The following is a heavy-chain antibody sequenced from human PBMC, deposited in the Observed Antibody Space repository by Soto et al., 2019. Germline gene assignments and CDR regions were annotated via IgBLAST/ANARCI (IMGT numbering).Heavy chain of an antibody. D-gene: IGHD1-1*01. CDR2: IKQDGSEK. V-gene: IGHV3-7*01. J-gene: IGHJ4*02. Sequence: RVRQAPGKGLEWVANIKQDGSEKYYVDSVKGRFTISRDNAKNSLYLQMNSLRAEDTAVYCCARGLLEFDYWGQGTLVTVSS. CDR3: ARGLLEFDY.